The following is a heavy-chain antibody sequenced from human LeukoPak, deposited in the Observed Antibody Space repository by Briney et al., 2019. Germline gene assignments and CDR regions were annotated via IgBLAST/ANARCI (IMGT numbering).Heavy chain of an antibody. CDR2: IYPGDSDT. Sequence: GESLKISCKGSGYSFTSYWIGWVRPMPGKGVEWMGIIYPGDSDTRYSPSFQGQVTISADKSISTAYLQWSSLKASDTAMYYCARAPRDYYVDYWGQGTLVTVSS. CDR1: GYSFTSYW. V-gene: IGHV5-51*01. J-gene: IGHJ4*02. CDR3: ARAPRDYYVDY. D-gene: IGHD3-3*01.